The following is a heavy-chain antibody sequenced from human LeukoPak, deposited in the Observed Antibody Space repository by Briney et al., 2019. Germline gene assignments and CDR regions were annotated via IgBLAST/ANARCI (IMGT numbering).Heavy chain of an antibody. J-gene: IGHJ4*02. CDR3: AKAAWSLIAAALIDY. Sequence: GGSLRLSCAASGFTFDDYAMHWVRQAPGKGLEWVSGISWNSGSIGYADSVKGRFTISRDNAKTSLYLKMNSLRAEDTALYYCAKAAWSLIAAALIDYWGQGTLVTVSS. CDR1: GFTFDDYA. D-gene: IGHD6-13*01. V-gene: IGHV3-9*01. CDR2: ISWNSGSI.